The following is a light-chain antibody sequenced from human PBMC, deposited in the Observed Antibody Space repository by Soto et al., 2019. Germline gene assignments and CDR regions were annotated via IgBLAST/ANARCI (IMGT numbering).Light chain of an antibody. CDR2: DVS. CDR1: SSDVGFYNY. CDR3: TSYTSSSTVV. V-gene: IGLV2-14*01. Sequence: QSALTQPASVSGSPGQSITISCTGTSSDVGFYNYVSWYQQHPGKAPKLMIYDVSNRPSGVSNHFSGSKSGNTASLIISGLQAEDEADYYCTSYTSSSTVVFGGGTKLTVL. J-gene: IGLJ2*01.